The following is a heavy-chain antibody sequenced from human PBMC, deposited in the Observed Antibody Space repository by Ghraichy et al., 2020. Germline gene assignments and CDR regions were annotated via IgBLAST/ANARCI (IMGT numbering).Heavy chain of an antibody. J-gene: IGHJ6*02. CDR2: INHSGST. CDR1: GGSFSGYY. D-gene: IGHD3-10*01. CDR3: ARHNTGRRLLWFGEGRKDYYYGMDV. V-gene: IGHV4-34*01. Sequence: SQTLSLTCAVYGGSFSGYYWSWIRQPPGKGLEWIGEINHSGSTNYNPSLKSRVTISVDTSKNQFSLKLSSVTAADTAVYYCARHNTGRRLLWFGEGRKDYYYGMDVWGQGTTVTVSS.